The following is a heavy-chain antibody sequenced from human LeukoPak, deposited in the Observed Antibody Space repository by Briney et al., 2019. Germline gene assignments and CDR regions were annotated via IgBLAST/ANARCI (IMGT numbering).Heavy chain of an antibody. J-gene: IGHJ6*03. CDR2: IYTSGST. Sequence: SETLSLTCTVSGGSISSYYWSWIRQPAGKGLEWIGRIYTSGSTNYNPSLKSRVTMSVDTSKNQFSLKLSSVTAADTAVYYCARLRIDSSSSGDYYYYYMDVWGKGTMVTVSS. CDR1: GGSISSYY. CDR3: ARLRIDSSSSGDYYYYYMDV. V-gene: IGHV4-4*07. D-gene: IGHD6-6*01.